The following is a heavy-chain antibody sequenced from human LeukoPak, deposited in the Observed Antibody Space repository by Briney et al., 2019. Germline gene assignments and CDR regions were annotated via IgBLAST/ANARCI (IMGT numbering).Heavy chain of an antibody. V-gene: IGHV3-21*01. J-gene: IGHJ4*02. CDR2: ISSSSSYI. D-gene: IGHD6-6*01. CDR3: ARSPPLVYYFDY. CDR1: GFTVSSYY. Sequence: GGSLRLSCAASGFTVSSYYMSWVRQAPGKGLEWVSSISSSSSYIYYADSVKGRFTISRDNAKNSLYLQMNSLRAEDTAVYYCARSPPLVYYFDYWGQGTLVTVSS.